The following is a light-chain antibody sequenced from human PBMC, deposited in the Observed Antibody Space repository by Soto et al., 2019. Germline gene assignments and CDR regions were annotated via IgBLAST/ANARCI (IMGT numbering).Light chain of an antibody. J-gene: IGLJ1*01. CDR3: CSYAGSSSYV. Sequence: QSALTQPHSVSGSPGQSVAISCTGTSSDVGGYNYVSWYQQHPGKAPKLMIYDVSKRPSGVPDRFSGSKSGNTASLTISGLQAEDEADSYCCSYAGSSSYVLGTGTKLTVL. V-gene: IGLV2-11*01. CDR1: SSDVGGYNY. CDR2: DVS.